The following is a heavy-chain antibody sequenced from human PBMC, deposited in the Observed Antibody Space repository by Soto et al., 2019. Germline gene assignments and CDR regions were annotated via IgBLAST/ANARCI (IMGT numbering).Heavy chain of an antibody. J-gene: IGHJ3*02. CDR3: AYLYSSGWYDAPDDAFDI. D-gene: IGHD6-19*01. Sequence: ASVKVSCKASGYTFTSYGISWVRQAPGQGLEWMGWISAYNGNTNYAQKLQGRVTMTTDTSTSTAYMELRSLRSDDTAVYYCAYLYSSGWYDAPDDAFDIWGQGTMVTVS. CDR2: ISAYNGNT. V-gene: IGHV1-18*01. CDR1: GYTFTSYG.